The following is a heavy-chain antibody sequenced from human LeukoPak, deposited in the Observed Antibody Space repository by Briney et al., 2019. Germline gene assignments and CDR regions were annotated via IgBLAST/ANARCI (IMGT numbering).Heavy chain of an antibody. J-gene: IGHJ4*02. Sequence: GGSLRLSCAASGFTFRSYGMHWVRQAPGKGLEWVALIWYDGSNKYYADSVKGRLTISRDNSKNTLYLQMNSLRAEDTAVYYCAREGPRGNSQFDYWGQGTLVTVSS. V-gene: IGHV3-33*01. CDR3: AREGPRGNSQFDY. CDR1: GFTFRSYG. CDR2: IWYDGSNK. D-gene: IGHD2/OR15-2a*01.